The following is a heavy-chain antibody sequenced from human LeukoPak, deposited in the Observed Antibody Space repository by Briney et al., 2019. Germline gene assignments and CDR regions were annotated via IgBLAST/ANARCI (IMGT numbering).Heavy chain of an antibody. D-gene: IGHD2/OR15-2a*01. J-gene: IGHJ3*02. V-gene: IGHV3-74*01. CDR2: INPDDKSA. CDR3: LTIVETTFDAFDI. Sequence: GGSLRLSCAAPGFTFSKYWLHWLRQAPGKGLVWVSRINPDDKSASYADSVKGRFTIARDDARKTLYLQMNSLRAEDTAVYYCLTIVETTFDAFDIWGQGTMVTVSS. CDR1: GFTFSKYW.